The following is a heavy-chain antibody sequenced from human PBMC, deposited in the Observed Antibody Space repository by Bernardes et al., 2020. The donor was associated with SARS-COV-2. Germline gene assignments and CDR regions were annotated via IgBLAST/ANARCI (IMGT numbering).Heavy chain of an antibody. D-gene: IGHD6-19*01. CDR2: ISGSGDTT. J-gene: IGHJ4*01. V-gene: IGHV3-23*01. CDR1: GFSFSYHA. Sequence: GGSLRLSCAASGFSFSYHAMSWVRQAPGRGLEWVASISGSGDTTHYADSVKGRFTISRDNSKNTLNLQINTLRGEDTAVYYCAKDHSGGGGWETGKFKIHFDQWGQGTLVTVSS. CDR3: AKDHSGGGGWETGKFKIHFDQ.